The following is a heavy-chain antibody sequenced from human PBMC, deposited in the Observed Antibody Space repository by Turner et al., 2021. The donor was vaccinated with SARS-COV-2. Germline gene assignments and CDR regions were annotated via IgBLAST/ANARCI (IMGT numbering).Heavy chain of an antibody. D-gene: IGHD6-13*01. CDR2: IIPILGIA. J-gene: IGHJ6*02. CDR3: ARDEEGIAVAYYYAMDV. CDR1: GGTFSTYT. Sequence: QVQLVQSGAEVKKPGSSVKVYCKASGGTFSTYTSSWVRQAPGQGLEWMGRIIPILGIATYAQKFQGRVTITADKSTSTAYMELSSLRSEDTAVYYCARDEEGIAVAYYYAMDVWGQGTTVTVSS. V-gene: IGHV1-69*08.